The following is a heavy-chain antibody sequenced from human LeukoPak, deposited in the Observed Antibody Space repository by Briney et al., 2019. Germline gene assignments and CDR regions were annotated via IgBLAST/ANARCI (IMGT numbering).Heavy chain of an antibody. Sequence: GGSLRLSCAASGFSFSSYWMHWVRQAPGKGLVWVSRINGDGSSTRYANSVKGRFTISRDNAKNTLYLQMNSLRAEDTAVYYCARGGLNALEAFDIWGQGTLVTVCS. CDR2: INGDGSST. D-gene: IGHD1-1*01. CDR3: ARGGLNALEAFDI. J-gene: IGHJ3*02. CDR1: GFSFSSYW. V-gene: IGHV3-74*01.